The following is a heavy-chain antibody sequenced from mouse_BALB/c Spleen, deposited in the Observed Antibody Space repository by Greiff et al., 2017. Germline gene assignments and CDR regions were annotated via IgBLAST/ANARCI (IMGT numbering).Heavy chain of an antibody. D-gene: IGHD2-2*01. V-gene: IGHV1S137*01. CDR3: ARGGYYGYDDEHFDV. CDR1: GYTFTDYA. J-gene: IGHJ1*01. Sequence: QVQLQQSGAELVRPGVSVKISCKGSGYTFTDYAMHWVKQSHAKSLEWIGVISTYYGDASYNQKFKGKATMTVDKSSSTAYMELARLTSEDSAIYYCARGGYYGYDDEHFDVWGAGTTVTVSS. CDR2: ISTYYGDA.